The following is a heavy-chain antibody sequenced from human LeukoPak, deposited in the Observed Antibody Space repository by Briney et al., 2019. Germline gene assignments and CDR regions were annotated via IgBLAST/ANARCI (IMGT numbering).Heavy chain of an antibody. D-gene: IGHD2-8*01. J-gene: IGHJ5*02. Sequence: SETLSLTCAVYGGSFSGYYWSWIRQPPGKGLEWIGEINHSGSTNYNPSLKSRVTISVDTSKNQFSLKLSSVTAADTAVYYCARAQYCTNGVCYAFDPWGQGTLVTVSS. CDR1: GGSFSGYY. CDR3: ARAQYCTNGVCYAFDP. CDR2: INHSGST. V-gene: IGHV4-34*01.